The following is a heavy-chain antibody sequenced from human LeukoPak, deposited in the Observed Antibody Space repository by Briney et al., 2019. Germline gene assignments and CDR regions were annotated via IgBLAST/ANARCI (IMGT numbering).Heavy chain of an antibody. CDR2: IPYSGNA. CDR3: ARYPYSGISGWQAFDY. V-gene: IGHV4-39*01. D-gene: IGHD6-19*01. Sequence: SETLSLTCTVSGGSISSSSYYWGWIRQPPGQGLEWIGAIPYSGNAYYSPSLKSRVTISVDTSKNQFSLKVSSVTAADTAVYYCARYPYSGISGWQAFDYWGQGTLVTVSS. J-gene: IGHJ4*02. CDR1: GGSISSSSYY.